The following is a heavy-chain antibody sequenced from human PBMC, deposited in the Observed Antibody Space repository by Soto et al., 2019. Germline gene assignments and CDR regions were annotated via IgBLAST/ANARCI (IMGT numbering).Heavy chain of an antibody. D-gene: IGHD2-15*01. V-gene: IGHV4-4*02. CDR3: ARTFGGSCSN. J-gene: IGHJ4*02. CDR2: IFHSGST. Sequence: QVQLQESGPGLVKPSGTLSLTCAVSDGSISSYNWWSWVRQPPGKGLEWIGEIFHSGSTNYNPSLQSRVIISVDKSRNQCSLKLSSVTAEDTAVYYCARTFGGSCSNWGQGSLVTVSS. CDR1: DGSISSYNW.